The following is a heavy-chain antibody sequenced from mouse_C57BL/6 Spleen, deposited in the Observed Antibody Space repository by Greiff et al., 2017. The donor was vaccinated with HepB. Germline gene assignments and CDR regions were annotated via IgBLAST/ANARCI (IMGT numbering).Heavy chain of an antibody. Sequence: VQLQQSGAELMKPGASVKLSCKATGYTFTGYWIEWVKQRPGHGLEWIGEILPGSGSTTYNAKFKGKATFTADTSSNTAYMQLSSLTTEDSAIYYRARRGVLRYVDVWGTGTTVTVSS. V-gene: IGHV1-9*01. D-gene: IGHD1-1*01. CDR2: ILPGSGST. CDR3: ARRGVLRYVDV. J-gene: IGHJ1*03. CDR1: GYTFTGYW.